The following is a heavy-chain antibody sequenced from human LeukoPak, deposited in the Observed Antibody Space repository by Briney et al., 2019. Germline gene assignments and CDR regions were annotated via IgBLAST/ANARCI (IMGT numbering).Heavy chain of an antibody. J-gene: IGHJ3*02. CDR2: IYYSGST. D-gene: IGHD2-15*01. Sequence: SETLSLTCTVSGGSISNYYWSWIRQPPGKGLEWIGYIYYSGSTNYNPSLKSRVTISVDTSKNKFSLKLSSVTAADTAVYYCARGYCSGGSCYDAFDIWGQGTMVTVSS. CDR3: ARGYCSGGSCYDAFDI. CDR1: GGSISNYY. V-gene: IGHV4-59*01.